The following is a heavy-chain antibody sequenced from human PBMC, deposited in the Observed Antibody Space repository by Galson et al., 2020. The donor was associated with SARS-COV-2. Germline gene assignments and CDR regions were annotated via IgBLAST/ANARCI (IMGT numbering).Heavy chain of an antibody. D-gene: IGHD3-22*01. CDR2: IGPGGGTT. CDR1: GFSFGTYT. J-gene: IGHJ3*02. Sequence: GESLKISCAASGFSFGTYTMSWVRQAPGKGLEWVAAIGPGGGTTHYADSVKGRFTISRDNSKNSLYLQMNSLRAEDTAVYYCAKDRGYYSGIDAFDIWGQGTMVTVSS. CDR3: AKDRGYYSGIDAFDI. V-gene: IGHV3-23*01.